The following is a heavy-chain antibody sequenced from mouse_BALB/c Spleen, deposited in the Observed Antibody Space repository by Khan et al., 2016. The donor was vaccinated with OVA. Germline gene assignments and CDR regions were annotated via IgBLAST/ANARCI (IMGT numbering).Heavy chain of an antibody. CDR3: TREACYYYAMDY. V-gene: IGHV1-69*02. J-gene: IGHJ4*01. CDR2: IYPSDSDT. CDR1: GYAFTSYW. Sequence: VQLQQPGAELVRPGASVKLSCKASGYAFTSYWINWVRQRPGQGLEWIGNIYPSDSDTNYSQKFKDKATLTVDKSSSTAYMPLSSPTSEDSAVYYGTREACYYYAMDYWGQGTSVTVSS.